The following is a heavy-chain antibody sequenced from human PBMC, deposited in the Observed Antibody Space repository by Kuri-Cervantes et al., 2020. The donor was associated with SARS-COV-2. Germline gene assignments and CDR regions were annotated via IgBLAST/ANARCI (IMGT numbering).Heavy chain of an antibody. J-gene: IGHJ4*02. CDR2: IYESGDT. V-gene: IGHV4-39*07. D-gene: IGHD3-16*01. Sequence: ESLKISCTVSGASISSSTYYWGWIRQSPGKGLEWLGSIYESGDTYYSSSLKSRLSLSIDTSKNQFSLKLTSVTAADTAVYYCARVENFRGTNKYYPFFHYWGQGTPVTVSS. CDR3: ARVENFRGTNKYYPFFHY. CDR1: GASISSSTYY.